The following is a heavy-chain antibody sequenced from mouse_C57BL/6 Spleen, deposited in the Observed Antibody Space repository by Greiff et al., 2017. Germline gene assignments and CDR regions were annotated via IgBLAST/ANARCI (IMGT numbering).Heavy chain of an antibody. V-gene: IGHV1-72*01. D-gene: IGHD4-1*01. CDR1: GYTFTSYW. CDR2: IDPKSGGT. CDR3: ARWEDSSMDY. J-gene: IGHJ4*01. Sequence: QVQLQQPGAELVKPGASVKLSCKASGYTFTSYWMHWVKQRPGRGLEWIGRIDPKSGGTKYNEKFKSKATLTVDKPSSTAYMQLSSLTSEDSAVYYCARWEDSSMDYWGQGTSVTVSS.